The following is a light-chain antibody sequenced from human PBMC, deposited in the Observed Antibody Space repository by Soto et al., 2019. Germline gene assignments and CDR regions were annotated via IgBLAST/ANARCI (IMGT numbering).Light chain of an antibody. J-gene: IGKJ1*01. CDR3: QQYNNWWT. CDR2: SAS. V-gene: IGKV3-15*01. CDR1: QSVSSN. Sequence: EIVMTQSPATLSVSTGESATLSCRASQSVSSNLAWYQQKPGQAPRLLIYSASTRATGIPARFSGSGSGTEFTLTISSLQSEDFAVYYCQQYNNWWTFGKGTKVEI.